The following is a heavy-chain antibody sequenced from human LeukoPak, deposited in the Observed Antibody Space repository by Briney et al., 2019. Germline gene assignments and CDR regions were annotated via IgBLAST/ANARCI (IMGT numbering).Heavy chain of an antibody. CDR1: GYTFTSYG. CDR3: ARDWDYYDSSGYYGY. V-gene: IGHV1-18*01. CDR2: ISAYNGNT. D-gene: IGHD3-22*01. Sequence: ASVKVSCKASGYTFTSYGISWVRQAPGQGPGWMGWISAYNGNTNYAQKLQGRVTMTTDTSTSTAYMELRSLRSDDTAVYYCARDWDYYDSSGYYGYWGQGTLVTVSS. J-gene: IGHJ4*02.